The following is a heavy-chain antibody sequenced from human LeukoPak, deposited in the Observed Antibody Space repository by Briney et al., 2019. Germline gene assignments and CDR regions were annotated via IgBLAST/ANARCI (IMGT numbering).Heavy chain of an antibody. CDR1: GFTFSSYG. CDR2: ISNDGSNK. V-gene: IGHV3-30*03. D-gene: IGHD6-13*01. Sequence: GGSLRLSCAASGFTFSSYGMHWVRQAPGKGLEWVAVISNDGSNKYYADSVKGRFTISRDNSKNTLYLQMNSLRAEDTAVYYCARVFATFGAAGNRAFDYWGQGTLVTVSS. CDR3: ARVFATFGAAGNRAFDY. J-gene: IGHJ4*02.